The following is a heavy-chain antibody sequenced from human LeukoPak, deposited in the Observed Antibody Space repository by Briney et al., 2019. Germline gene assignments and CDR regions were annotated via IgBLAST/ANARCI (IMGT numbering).Heavy chain of an antibody. CDR3: ARSAITATTRSRRYYYYGMDV. D-gene: IGHD1-7*01. V-gene: IGHV4-34*01. CDR2: INHRGST. Sequence: PSETLSLTCTVSGGSISSYYWSWIRQPPGKGLEWIGEINHRGSTNYNPSLKSRVTIAVDTSKNQISLKLRSVTAADTAVYYCARSAITATTRSRRYYYYGMDVWGLGTTVTVSS. J-gene: IGHJ6*02. CDR1: GGSISSYY.